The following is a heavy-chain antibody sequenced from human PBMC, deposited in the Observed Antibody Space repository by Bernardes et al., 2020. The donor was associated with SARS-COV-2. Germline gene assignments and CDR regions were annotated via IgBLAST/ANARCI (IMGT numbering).Heavy chain of an antibody. V-gene: IGHV4-59*01. Sequence: SETLSLTCTVSGGSISSYYWSWIRQPPGKGLEWIGYIYYSGSTNYNPSLKSRVTISVDTSKNQFSLKLSSVTAADTAVYYCAREAGSWGFYWYFDLWGRGTLVTVSS. J-gene: IGHJ2*01. D-gene: IGHD7-27*01. CDR2: IYYSGST. CDR1: GGSISSYY. CDR3: AREAGSWGFYWYFDL.